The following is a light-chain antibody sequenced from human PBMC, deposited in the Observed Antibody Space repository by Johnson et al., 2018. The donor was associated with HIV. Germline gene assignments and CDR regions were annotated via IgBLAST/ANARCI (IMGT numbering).Light chain of an antibody. CDR1: SSNIGNNY. J-gene: IGLJ1*01. V-gene: IGLV1-51*02. CDR3: GTWDSSLSAGV. CDR2: ENN. Sequence: QSVLTQPPSVSAAPGQKVTISCSGSSSNIGNNYVSWYQQLPGTAPKLLIYENNKRPSGIPDRLSGSKSGTSATLGLTGLQTGDEADNYCGTWDSSLSAGVFGTGTKVTVL.